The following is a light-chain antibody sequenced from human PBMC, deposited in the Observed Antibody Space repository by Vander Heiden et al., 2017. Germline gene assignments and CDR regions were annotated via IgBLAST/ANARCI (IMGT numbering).Light chain of an antibody. CDR1: QSVSSN. Sequence: EIVMTQSPATLSVSPGERATLSCRASQSVSSNLAWYKQKPGQAPRLLIYGASTRDTGIPARFSGSGYGKEFTLTISSRQSEDFAVYYCQQHKNWPPKTFGQGTKVEIK. CDR3: QQHKNWPPKT. J-gene: IGKJ1*01. CDR2: GAS. V-gene: IGKV3-15*01.